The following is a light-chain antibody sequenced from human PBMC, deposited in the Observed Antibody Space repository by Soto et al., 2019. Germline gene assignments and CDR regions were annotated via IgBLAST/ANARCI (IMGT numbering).Light chain of an antibody. J-gene: IGKJ5*01. V-gene: IGKV3-15*01. CDR3: LQRSNWPIT. CDR2: DAS. CDR1: QSVSSN. Sequence: EIVMTQSPATLSESPGERATLSCRASQSVSSNLAWYQQKPGQAPRLLIYDASTRATGIPARFGGSGSGTDFTLIISRVEPEDFAVFYCLQRSNWPITFGQGTRLEIK.